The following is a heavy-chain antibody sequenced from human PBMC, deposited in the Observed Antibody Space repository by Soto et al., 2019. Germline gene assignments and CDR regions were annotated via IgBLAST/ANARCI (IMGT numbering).Heavy chain of an antibody. J-gene: IGHJ4*02. CDR3: ARDSQEWTVTTGDY. V-gene: IGHV3-30-3*01. D-gene: IGHD4-17*01. CDR2: ISYDGSNK. CDR1: GFTFSSYA. Sequence: QVQLVESGGGVVQPGRSLRLSCAASGFTFSSYAMHWVRQAPGKGLEWVAVISYDGSNKYYADSVKGRFTISRDNSKNTLYLQMNSLRAEDTAVYYCARDSQEWTVTTGDYWGQGTLVTVSS.